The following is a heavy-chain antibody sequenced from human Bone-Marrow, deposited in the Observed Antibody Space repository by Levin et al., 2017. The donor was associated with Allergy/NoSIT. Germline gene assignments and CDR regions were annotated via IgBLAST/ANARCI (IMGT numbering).Heavy chain of an antibody. CDR1: GFVFSTFA. D-gene: IGHD3-16*01. Sequence: QPGGSLRLSCAASGFVFSTFAMSWVRQAPGKGLEWVSAISGSGSTTYYADSVKGRFTISRDNSKNTLYLQINSLRAEDTGVYFCAQDRHVAVSLFHIWGQGTTVIVSS. J-gene: IGHJ3*02. V-gene: IGHV3-23*01. CDR3: AQDRHVAVSLFHI. CDR2: ISGSGSTT.